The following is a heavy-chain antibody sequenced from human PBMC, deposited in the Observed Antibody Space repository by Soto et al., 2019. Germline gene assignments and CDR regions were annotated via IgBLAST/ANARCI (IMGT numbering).Heavy chain of an antibody. Sequence: GASVKVSCKASGYTFTSYYMHWVRQAPGQGLEWMGIINPSGGSTSYAQKFQGRVTMTRDTSTSTVYMELSSLRSEDTAVYYCAREDIVVVVAANRYYYYGMDVWRQGTTVTVSS. CDR2: INPSGGST. CDR1: GYTFTSYY. J-gene: IGHJ6*01. CDR3: AREDIVVVVAANRYYYYGMDV. D-gene: IGHD2-15*01. V-gene: IGHV1-46*01.